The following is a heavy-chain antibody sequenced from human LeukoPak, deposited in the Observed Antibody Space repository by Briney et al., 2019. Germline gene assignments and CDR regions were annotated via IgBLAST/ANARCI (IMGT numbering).Heavy chain of an antibody. D-gene: IGHD5-24*01. Sequence: GESLKIPCKASGYSFTSYWIAWVRQMPGKGLEWMGIINTADSDTRYSLSIQGQVTISADRSISTAYLQWSSLKASDTAMYYCARGEGGYNYAFWGQGTLVSVSS. CDR1: GYSFTSYW. J-gene: IGHJ4*02. CDR2: INTADSDT. CDR3: ARGEGGYNYAF. V-gene: IGHV5-51*01.